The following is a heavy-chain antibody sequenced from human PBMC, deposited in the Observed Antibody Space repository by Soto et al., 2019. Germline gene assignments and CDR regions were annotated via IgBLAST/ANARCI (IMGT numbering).Heavy chain of an antibody. CDR1: GGSISSYY. J-gene: IGHJ6*03. Sequence: SETLSLTCTVSGGSISSYYWSWIRQPPGKGLEWIGYIYYSGSTNYNPSLKSRVTISVDTSKNQFSLKLSSVTAADTAVYYCARNYRYCSGGSCYSHYYYYYMDVWGKGTTVTVSS. CDR2: IYYSGST. D-gene: IGHD2-15*01. CDR3: ARNYRYCSGGSCYSHYYYYYMDV. V-gene: IGHV4-59*01.